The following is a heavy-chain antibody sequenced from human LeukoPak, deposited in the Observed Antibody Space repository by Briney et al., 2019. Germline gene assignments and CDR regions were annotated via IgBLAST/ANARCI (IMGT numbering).Heavy chain of an antibody. CDR1: GYTFTSYG. D-gene: IGHD3-3*01. V-gene: IGHV1-18*01. CDR2: ISAYNGNT. CDR3: ARARGYYDFWSGYYEH. J-gene: IGHJ1*01. Sequence: GASVKVSCKASGYTFTSYGISWVRQAPGQGLEWMGWISAYNGNTNYAQKLQGRVTMTTDTSTSTAYMELRSLRSDDTAVYYCARARGYYDFWSGYYEHWGQETLVTVSS.